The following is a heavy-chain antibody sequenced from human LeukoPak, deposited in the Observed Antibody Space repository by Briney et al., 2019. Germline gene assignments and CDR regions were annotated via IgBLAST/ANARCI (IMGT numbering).Heavy chain of an antibody. CDR1: GYRFGTYW. J-gene: IGHJ4*02. CDR3: ARRDYYDSGPTDY. V-gene: IGHV5-51*01. CDR2: IYPGDSDT. D-gene: IGHD3-10*01. Sequence: GESLKISCKGSGYRFGTYWIGWVRQMPGKGLEWMGIIYPGDSDTRYSPSFQGQVTISADKSISTAYLQWSSLKASDTAMYYCARRDYYDSGPTDYWGQGTLVTVSS.